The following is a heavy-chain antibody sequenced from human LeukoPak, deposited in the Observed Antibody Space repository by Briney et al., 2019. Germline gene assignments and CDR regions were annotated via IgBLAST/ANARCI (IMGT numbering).Heavy chain of an antibody. CDR1: GFTFSSYA. CDR3: AKARTGYSSSCDY. V-gene: IGHV3-23*01. D-gene: IGHD6-13*01. J-gene: IGHJ4*02. CDR2: ISGSGGST. Sequence: QPGGSLRLSCAASGFTFSSYAMSWVRQAPGKGLEWVSAISGSGGSTYYADSVKGWFTISRDNSKNTLYLQMNSLRAEDTAVYYCAKARTGYSSSCDYWGQGTLVTVSS.